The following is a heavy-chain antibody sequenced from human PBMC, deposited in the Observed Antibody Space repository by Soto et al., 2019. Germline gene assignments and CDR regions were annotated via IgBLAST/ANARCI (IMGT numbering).Heavy chain of an antibody. CDR2: IYYSGST. CDR1: GGSISSGDYY. CDR3: VSSNWFDP. J-gene: IGHJ5*02. Sequence: SETLSLTCTVSGGSISSGDYYWSWIRQPPGKGLEWIGYIYYSGSTYYNPSLKSRVTISVDTSKNQFSLKLSSVTAVDTAVYYCVSSNWFDPWGQGTPVTVSS. V-gene: IGHV4-30-4*01.